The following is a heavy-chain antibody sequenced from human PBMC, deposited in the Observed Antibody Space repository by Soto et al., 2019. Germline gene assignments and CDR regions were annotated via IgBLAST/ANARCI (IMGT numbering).Heavy chain of an antibody. J-gene: IGHJ4*02. V-gene: IGHV4-59*08. Sequence: PSETLSLTCTVSGGSISSYYWSWIRQPPGKGLEWIGYIYYSGSTNYNPPLKSRVTISVDTSKNQFSLKLSSVTAADTAVYYCAKHVDTAMVTGFDYWGQGTLDTVSS. CDR1: GGSISSYY. D-gene: IGHD5-18*01. CDR3: AKHVDTAMVTGFDY. CDR2: IYYSGST.